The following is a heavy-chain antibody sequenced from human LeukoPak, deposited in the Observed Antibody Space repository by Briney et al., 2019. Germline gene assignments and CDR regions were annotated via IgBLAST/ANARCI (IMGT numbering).Heavy chain of an antibody. D-gene: IGHD5-24*01. CDR1: GFTFSSYW. CDR3: ARDDGDGYIHYFDY. V-gene: IGHV3-74*01. J-gene: IGHJ4*02. CDR2: INSDERIK. Sequence: GGSLRLSCAASGFTFSSYWMHWVRQAPGKGLVWVSGINSDERIKKNADSVKGRFTISRDNAKNTLYLQMNSLRADDTAVYYCARDDGDGYIHYFDYWGQGTLVTVSS.